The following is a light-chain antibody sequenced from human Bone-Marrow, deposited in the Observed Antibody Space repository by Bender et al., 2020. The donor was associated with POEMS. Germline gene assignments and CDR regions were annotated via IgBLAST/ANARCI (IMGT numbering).Light chain of an antibody. V-gene: IGLV2-18*02. CDR2: EAT. Sequence: QSALTQPPSVSGSPGQSVTISCTGTSSDVGSYDRVSWYQQPPGTAPKLILYEATKRPSGVSNRFSGSKSGITASLTISGLQAEDEADYFYSSYAGNNNYVFGPGTWVTVL. CDR1: SSDVGSYDR. CDR3: SSYAGNNNYV. J-gene: IGLJ1*01.